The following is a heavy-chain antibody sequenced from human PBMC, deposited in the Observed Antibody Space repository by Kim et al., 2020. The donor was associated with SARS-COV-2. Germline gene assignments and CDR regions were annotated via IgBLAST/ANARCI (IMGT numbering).Heavy chain of an antibody. CDR3: ARGGIAAAGIDYYYGMDV. Sequence: GGSLRLSCAASGFTFSSYAMHWVRQAPGKGLEWVAVISYDGSNKYLVDSVKGRFTISRDYSKNTFYLQMNSLRAEDTAVYYCARGGIAAAGIDYYYGMDVWGQGTTVTVSS. CDR2: ISYDGSNK. D-gene: IGHD6-13*01. J-gene: IGHJ6*02. V-gene: IGHV3-30-3*01. CDR1: GFTFSSYA.